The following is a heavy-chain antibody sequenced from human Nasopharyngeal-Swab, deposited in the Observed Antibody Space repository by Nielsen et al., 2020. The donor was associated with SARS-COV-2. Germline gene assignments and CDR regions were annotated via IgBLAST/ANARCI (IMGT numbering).Heavy chain of an antibody. D-gene: IGHD3-16*02. J-gene: IGHJ4*02. CDR1: GFTFSSYE. CDR2: ISSSGSTI. CDR3: ARIAFGGVIVGVYYFDY. V-gene: IGHV3-48*03. Sequence: GEFLKISCAASGFTFSSYEMNWVRQAPGKGLEWVSYISSSGSTIYYADSVKGRFTISRDNAKNSLYLQMNSLRAEDTAVYYCARIAFGGVIVGVYYFDYWGQGTLVTVSS.